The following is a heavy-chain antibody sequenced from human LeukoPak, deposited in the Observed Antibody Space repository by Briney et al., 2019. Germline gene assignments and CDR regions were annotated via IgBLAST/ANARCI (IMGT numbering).Heavy chain of an antibody. V-gene: IGHV3-23*01. CDR2: ISGSGGST. CDR1: GFTFSSYA. Sequence: GGSLRLSCAASGFTFSSYAMSWARQAPGKGLEWVSAISGSGGSTYYADSVKGRFAISRDNSKNTLYLQMNSLRAEDTAVYYCANAPVTYYYDSSGPDYWGQGTLVTVSS. CDR3: ANAPVTYYYDSSGPDY. D-gene: IGHD3-22*01. J-gene: IGHJ4*02.